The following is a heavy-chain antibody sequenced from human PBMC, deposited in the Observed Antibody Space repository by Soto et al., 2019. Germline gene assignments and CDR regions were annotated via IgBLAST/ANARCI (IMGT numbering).Heavy chain of an antibody. J-gene: IGHJ5*02. CDR2: INHSGST. Sequence: SETLSLTCAVYGGSFSGYYWSWIRQPPVKGLEWIGEINHSGSTNYNPSLKSRVTMSIDTSKNQFSLKLSSVTAADTAVYYCARTSLHYAAWFDPWGQGTMVTVSS. CDR1: GGSFSGYY. D-gene: IGHD3-16*01. V-gene: IGHV4-34*01. CDR3: ARTSLHYAAWFDP.